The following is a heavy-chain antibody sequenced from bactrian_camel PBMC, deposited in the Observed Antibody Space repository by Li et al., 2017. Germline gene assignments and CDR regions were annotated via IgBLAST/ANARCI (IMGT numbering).Heavy chain of an antibody. J-gene: IGHJ4*01. CDR1: YLRVC. CDR3: AAEVFPCRSYSNYAEH. D-gene: IGHD4*01. V-gene: IGHV3S53*01. CDR2: IDSDGST. Sequence: HVQLVESGGGSVLTGGSLKLSCQSSYLRVCMAWFRQAPGKEREGVAIIDSDGSTGYEDSVKGRFTISRDNTQNTIYLQMNNLKPDDTAVYYCAAEVFPCRSYSNYAEHWGQGTQVTVS.